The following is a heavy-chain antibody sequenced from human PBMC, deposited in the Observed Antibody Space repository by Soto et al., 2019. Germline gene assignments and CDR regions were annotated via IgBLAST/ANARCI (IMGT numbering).Heavy chain of an antibody. J-gene: IGHJ3*02. D-gene: IGHD6-13*01. CDR1: GFTFKDYA. Sequence: EVQLVESGGGLVQPGRSLRLSCAASGFTFKDYAMHWVRQAPGKGLEWASGIGWNSGTIDHADSVKGRFTISRDNAKNSLYLQMNSLRAEDTAFYYCAKDIGAASAGTFFGFNIWGQGTMVPVSS. CDR2: IGWNSGTI. CDR3: AKDIGAASAGTFFGFNI. V-gene: IGHV3-9*01.